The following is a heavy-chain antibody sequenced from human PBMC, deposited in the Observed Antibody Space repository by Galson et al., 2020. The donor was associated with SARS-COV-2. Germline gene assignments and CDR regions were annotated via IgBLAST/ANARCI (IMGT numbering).Heavy chain of an antibody. J-gene: IGHJ6*03. Sequence: RSSETLSLTCTVSGYAISRGDYWGGSRQRTGKGLEWSGRIYHSGRTDYNPSLKSRVTISVDTSKNQFSLKLSSVTAADTAVYYCASGRWSITIFGVVTRGPMDVWGKGTTVTVSS. CDR2: IYHSGRT. CDR3: ASGRWSITIFGVVTRGPMDV. V-gene: IGHV4-38-2*02. CDR1: GYAISRGDY. D-gene: IGHD3-3*01.